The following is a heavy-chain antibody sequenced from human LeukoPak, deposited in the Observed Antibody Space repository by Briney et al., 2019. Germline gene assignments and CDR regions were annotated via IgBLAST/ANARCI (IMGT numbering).Heavy chain of an antibody. J-gene: IGHJ4*02. Sequence: GGSLRLSCAASGFTLTNALMGWVRQAPGKGLEWVSSISSSSSYIYYADSVKGRFTISRDNAKNSLYLQMNSLRAEDTAVYYCARDIHSGSYYGLVDYWGQGTLVTVSS. V-gene: IGHV3-21*01. CDR1: GFTLTNAL. CDR2: ISSSSSYI. D-gene: IGHD1-26*01. CDR3: ARDIHSGSYYGLVDY.